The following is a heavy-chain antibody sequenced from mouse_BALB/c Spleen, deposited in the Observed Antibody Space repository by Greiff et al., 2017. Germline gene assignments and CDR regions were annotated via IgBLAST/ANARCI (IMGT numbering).Heavy chain of an antibody. CDR2: ISSGGSYT. V-gene: IGHV5-6-4*01. J-gene: IGHJ3*01. CDR1: GFTFSSYT. CDR3: TRGDTTLSD. D-gene: IGHD1-1*01. Sequence: EVKLVESGGGLVKPGGSLKLSCAASGFTFSSYTMSWVRQTPEKRLEWVATISSGGSYTYYPDSVKGRFTISRDNAKNTLYLQMSSLKSEDTAMYYCTRGDTTLSDWGQGTLVTVSA.